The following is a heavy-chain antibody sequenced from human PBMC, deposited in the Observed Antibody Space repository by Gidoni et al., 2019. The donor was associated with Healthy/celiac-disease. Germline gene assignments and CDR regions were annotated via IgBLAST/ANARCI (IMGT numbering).Heavy chain of an antibody. D-gene: IGHD6-13*01. CDR1: GFTFSSYD. CDR2: IGTAGDP. J-gene: IGHJ6*02. Sequence: EVQLVESGGGLVQPGGSLRLSCAASGFTFSSYDMHWVRQATGKGLEWVSAIGTAGDPYYPGSVKGRFTISRENAKNSLYLQMNSLRAGDTAVYYCARGPRGSSSSPLGNHYYYGMDVWGQGTTVTVSS. V-gene: IGHV3-13*05. CDR3: ARGPRGSSSSPLGNHYYYGMDV.